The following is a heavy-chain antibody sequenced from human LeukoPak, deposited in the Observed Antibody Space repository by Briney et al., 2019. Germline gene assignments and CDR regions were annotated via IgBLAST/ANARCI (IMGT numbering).Heavy chain of an antibody. V-gene: IGHV3-30-3*01. D-gene: IGHD3-22*01. CDR3: AREGQNYYDSSGPFMDV. J-gene: IGHJ6*02. Sequence: PGGSLRLSCAASGFTFRSYAMHWVRQAPGKGLEWVAVISYDGSNKYYADSVKGRFTISRDNSKNTLYLQMNSLRAEDTAVYYCAREGQNYYDSSGPFMDVWGQGTTVTVSS. CDR2: ISYDGSNK. CDR1: GFTFRSYA.